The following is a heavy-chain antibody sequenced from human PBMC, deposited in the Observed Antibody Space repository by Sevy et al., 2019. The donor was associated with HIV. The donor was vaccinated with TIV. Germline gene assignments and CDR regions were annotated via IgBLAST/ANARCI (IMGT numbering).Heavy chain of an antibody. CDR2: IYPDDSDT. CDR3: ARDHASYGVTGYYYYYGLDV. Sequence: GESLKISCKGSGYIFTSYWIGWVRQMPGRGLEWMGIIYPDDSDTRYSPSFEGQVTISADKSISTAYLQWSSLKASDTAIYYCARDHASYGVTGYYYYYGLDVWGQGTTVTVSS. CDR1: GYIFTSYW. D-gene: IGHD4-17*01. J-gene: IGHJ6*02. V-gene: IGHV5-51*01.